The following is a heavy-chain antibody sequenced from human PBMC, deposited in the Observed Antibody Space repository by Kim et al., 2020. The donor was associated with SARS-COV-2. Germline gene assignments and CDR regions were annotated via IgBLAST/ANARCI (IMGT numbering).Heavy chain of an antibody. V-gene: IGHV3-23*01. CDR3: AKDRACPSSNCADVCDI. J-gene: IGHJ3*02. Sequence: GGSLRLSCAASGFTFNNFAMSWVRQAPGKGLEWVSTISGSGSSTYYADSVKGRFTISRDNSKNTLYLQMNSLRAEDTAVYYCAKDRACPSSNCADVCDIWGQGTTVTVSS. CDR2: ISGSGSST. D-gene: IGHD1-1*01. CDR1: GFTFNNFA.